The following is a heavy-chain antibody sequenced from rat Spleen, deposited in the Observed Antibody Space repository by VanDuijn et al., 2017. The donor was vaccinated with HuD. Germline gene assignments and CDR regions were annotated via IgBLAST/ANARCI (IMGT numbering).Heavy chain of an antibody. CDR1: GFTFSDYN. V-gene: IGHV5-7*01. D-gene: IGHD1-11*01. CDR3: ARPSTETYCFDY. J-gene: IGHJ2*01. Sequence: EVRLVESGGGLVRPGRSLKLSCAASGFTFSDYNMAWVRQAPKKGLEWVATISYDGSSTYYRDSVKGRFTISRDNAKNTLYLQMNSLRSEDTATYYCARPSTETYCFDYWGQGVMVTVSS. CDR2: ISYDGSST.